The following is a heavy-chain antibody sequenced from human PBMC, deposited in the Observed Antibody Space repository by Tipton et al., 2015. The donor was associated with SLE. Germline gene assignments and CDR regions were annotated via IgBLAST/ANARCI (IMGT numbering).Heavy chain of an antibody. D-gene: IGHD6-6*01. Sequence: SLRLSCAASGFIFSNFPMHWVRQAPGKGLEWVAVISFDGSNKYYADSVKGRFTISRDNAKNTLYLQMNSLRAEDTAVYYCASEWYSSSGYYGMDVWGQGTTVTVSS. V-gene: IGHV3-30-3*01. CDR2: ISFDGSNK. J-gene: IGHJ6*02. CDR3: ASEWYSSSGYYGMDV. CDR1: GFIFSNFP.